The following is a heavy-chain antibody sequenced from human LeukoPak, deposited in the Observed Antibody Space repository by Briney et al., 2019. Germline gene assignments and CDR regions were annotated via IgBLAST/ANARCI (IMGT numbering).Heavy chain of an antibody. CDR3: AKGGFLWFGELPYFDY. D-gene: IGHD3-10*01. CDR2: ISGSGGST. Sequence: PGGSLRLSCAASGFTFSSYAMSWVRQAPGKGLEWVSAISGSGGSTYYADSVEGRLTISSDNSKNTLYLQMNSLRAEDTAVYYCAKGGFLWFGELPYFDYWGQGTLVTVSS. CDR1: GFTFSSYA. V-gene: IGHV3-23*01. J-gene: IGHJ4*02.